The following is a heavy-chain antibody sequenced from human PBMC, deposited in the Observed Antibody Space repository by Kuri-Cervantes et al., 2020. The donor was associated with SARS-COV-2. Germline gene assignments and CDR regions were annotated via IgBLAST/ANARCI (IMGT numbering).Heavy chain of an antibody. Sequence: GESLKISCAASGFTFISYGLSWVRQAPGKGLEWVSAISGSGTATYYADSVKGRLTVSRDESTNTLYLQMNSLRAEDTGVYYCAKDGYGSGFLPLDYWGQGTQVTVSS. CDR2: ISGSGTAT. J-gene: IGHJ4*02. V-gene: IGHV3-23*01. D-gene: IGHD6-19*01. CDR3: AKDGYGSGFLPLDY. CDR1: GFTFISYG.